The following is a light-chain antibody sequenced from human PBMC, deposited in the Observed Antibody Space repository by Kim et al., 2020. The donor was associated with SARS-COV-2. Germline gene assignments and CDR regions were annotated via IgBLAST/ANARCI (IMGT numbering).Light chain of an antibody. CDR2: KAT. CDR1: QKMETG. J-gene: IGKJ1*01. CDR3: QQYDSYSWT. V-gene: IGKV1-5*03. Sequence: AVGDMDTSNSRARQKMETGLAWYQQRVGKAPKLLRYKATTMERGVPSRFSGSGSGTEFTLTIYGLQPVDFGTYYCQQYDSYSWTFGQGTKVDIK.